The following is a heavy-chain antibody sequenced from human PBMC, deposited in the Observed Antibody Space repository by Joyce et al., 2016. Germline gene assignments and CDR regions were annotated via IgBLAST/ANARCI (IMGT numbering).Heavy chain of an antibody. D-gene: IGHD2-21*01. V-gene: IGHV3-33*01. Sequence: VQLVESGGGVVQHGRSLRLSCAASGFTFSNYGMHWVRQAPGKGLEWVAVIWYDGSNTFYADSVRGRFTVSRDNSKNTLYLQMDSLRAEDTAVYYCARGYISDWGDYWGQGTLVTVSS. CDR3: ARGYISDWGDY. J-gene: IGHJ4*02. CDR2: IWYDGSNT. CDR1: GFTFSNYG.